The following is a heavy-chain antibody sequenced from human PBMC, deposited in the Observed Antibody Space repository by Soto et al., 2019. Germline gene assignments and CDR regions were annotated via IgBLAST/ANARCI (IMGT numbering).Heavy chain of an antibody. J-gene: IGHJ4*02. CDR2: ISTSKGNT. CDR3: ATRSPAFDF. Sequence: QVPLVQSGPEVKQPGASVKVSCKTSGYTFTSYGIAWVRQAPGQGLEWMGWISTSKGNTNYAQKFQGRVTMTTDTSTSTAYTELRSLRSDDTAVYYCATRSPAFDFWGQGTLVTVSS. CDR1: GYTFTSYG. V-gene: IGHV1-18*01.